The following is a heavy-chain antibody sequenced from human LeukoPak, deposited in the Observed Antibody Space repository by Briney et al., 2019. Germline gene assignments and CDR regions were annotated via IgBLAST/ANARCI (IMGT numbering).Heavy chain of an antibody. Sequence: SETLPLTCTVSGGSISSSNYYGGWIRQPPGKGLEWIGSMYYSGNTDYNPSLKSRVTISVDTSKNQFALKVNSVTAADTAVYYCARTLGWASSRYPFDGWGQGTLVTVSS. J-gene: IGHJ4*02. CDR3: ARTLGWASSRYPFDG. CDR2: MYYSGNT. V-gene: IGHV4-39*01. D-gene: IGHD3-16*02. CDR1: GGSISSSNYY.